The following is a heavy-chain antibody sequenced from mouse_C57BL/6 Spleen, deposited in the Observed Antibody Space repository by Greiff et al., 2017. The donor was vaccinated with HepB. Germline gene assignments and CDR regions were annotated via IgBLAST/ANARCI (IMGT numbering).Heavy chain of an antibody. V-gene: IGHV1-82*01. D-gene: IGHD1-1*01. CDR3: ARGDYYGSSGGFAY. CDR1: GYAFSSSW. Sequence: LVKPGASVKISCKASGYAFSSSWMNWVKQRPGKGLEWIGRIYPGDGDTNYNGKFKGKATLTADKSSSTAYMQLSSLTSEDSAVYFCARGDYYGSSGGFAYWGQGTLVTVSA. CDR2: IYPGDGDT. J-gene: IGHJ3*01.